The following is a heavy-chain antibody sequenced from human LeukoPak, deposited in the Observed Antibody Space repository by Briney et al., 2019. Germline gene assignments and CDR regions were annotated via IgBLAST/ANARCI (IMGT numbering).Heavy chain of an antibody. Sequence: SETLSLTCTVSGGSISSYYWSWIRQPAGKGLEWIGRIYTSGSTNYNPSLKSRVTMSVDTTKDQFSLKLSSVTAADTAVYYCARDGRDTIFGVVANYFDYWGQGTLVTVSS. CDR2: IYTSGST. V-gene: IGHV4-4*07. CDR3: ARDGRDTIFGVVANYFDY. CDR1: GGSISSYY. D-gene: IGHD3-3*01. J-gene: IGHJ4*02.